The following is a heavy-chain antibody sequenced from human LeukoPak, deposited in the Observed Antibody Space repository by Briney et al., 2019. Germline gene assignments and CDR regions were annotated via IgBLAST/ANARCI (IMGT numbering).Heavy chain of an antibody. D-gene: IGHD4-17*01. CDR3: AKDANPSGDYFAS. J-gene: IGHJ4*02. V-gene: IGHV3-23*01. Sequence: GGSLRLSCAASGFTFSSYAMSGVPQAPGKGLEGVLAISGSGGITYYADSVKGRFTIYRDNSKTTLYVQMNSPRAEDTAVYYCAKDANPSGDYFASWGPGTLVTVSS. CDR1: GFTFSSYA. CDR2: ISGSGGIT.